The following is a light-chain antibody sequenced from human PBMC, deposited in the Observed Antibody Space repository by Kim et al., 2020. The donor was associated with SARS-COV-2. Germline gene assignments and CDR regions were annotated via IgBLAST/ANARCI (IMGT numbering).Light chain of an antibody. Sequence: GQRVTIPCSGSSSNIGTNNVNWYQQVPGTAPQLLIFTNDHRPSGVPGRFSASKSGTSASLAISGLLSEDKADYYCAAWDDSLNEVIFGGGTQLTVL. V-gene: IGLV1-44*01. CDR2: TND. J-gene: IGLJ2*01. CDR1: SSNIGTNN. CDR3: AAWDDSLNEVI.